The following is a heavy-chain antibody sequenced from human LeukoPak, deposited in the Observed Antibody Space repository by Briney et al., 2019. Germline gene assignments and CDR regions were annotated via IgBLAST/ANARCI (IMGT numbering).Heavy chain of an antibody. V-gene: IGHV4-59*01. CDR2: IYYSGST. Sequence: SETLSLTCTVSGGSISSYYWSWIRQPPGKGLEWIGYIYYSGSTNYNPSLKSRVTISVDTSKNQFSLKLSSVTAADTAVYYCARTATYYYDSSGYFDDAFDIWGQGTMVTV. J-gene: IGHJ3*02. CDR3: ARTATYYYDSSGYFDDAFDI. D-gene: IGHD3-22*01. CDR1: GGSISSYY.